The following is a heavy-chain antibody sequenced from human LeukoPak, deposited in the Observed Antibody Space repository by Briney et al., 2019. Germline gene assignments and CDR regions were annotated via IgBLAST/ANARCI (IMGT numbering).Heavy chain of an antibody. Sequence: SETLSLTCTVSGGSISSYYWSWIRQPPGKGLEWIGYIYYSGSTNYNPSLKSRVTISVDTPKNQFSLKLSSVTAADTAVYYCARRDWGLNFDYWGQGTLVTVSS. CDR3: ARRDWGLNFDY. D-gene: IGHD7-27*01. CDR2: IYYSGST. V-gene: IGHV4-59*01. CDR1: GGSISSYY. J-gene: IGHJ4*02.